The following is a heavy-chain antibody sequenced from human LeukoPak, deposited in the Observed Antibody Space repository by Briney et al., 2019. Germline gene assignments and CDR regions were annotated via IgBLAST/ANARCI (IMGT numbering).Heavy chain of an antibody. CDR3: AKGQIYCSGGSCYYYFDY. Sequence: GGSLRLSCAASGFTFSSYAISWVRQAPGKGLEWVSAISGSGGSTYYADSVKGRFTISRDNSKNTLYLQMNSLRAEDTAIYYCAKGQIYCSGGSCYYYFDYWGQGTLVTVSS. D-gene: IGHD2-15*01. J-gene: IGHJ4*02. V-gene: IGHV3-23*01. CDR2: ISGSGGST. CDR1: GFTFSSYA.